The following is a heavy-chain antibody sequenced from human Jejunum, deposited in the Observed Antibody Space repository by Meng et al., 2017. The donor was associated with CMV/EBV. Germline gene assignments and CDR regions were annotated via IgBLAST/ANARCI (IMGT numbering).Heavy chain of an antibody. CDR2: INHSSGST. J-gene: IGHJ4*02. CDR1: GYTFNYYY. CDR3: ARHFVGSPCVY. V-gene: IGHV1-46*02. D-gene: IGHD2-21*01. Sequence: CKTSGYTFNYYYIEGVRQAPGQGLEWMGLINHSSGSTTYAQKFQGRVTMARDTSTNTVSMELSSMRSEDTAIYYCARHFVGSPCVYLGQGTLVTVSS.